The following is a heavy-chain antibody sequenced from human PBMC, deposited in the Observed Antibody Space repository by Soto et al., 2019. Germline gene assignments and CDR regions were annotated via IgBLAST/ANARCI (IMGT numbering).Heavy chain of an antibody. CDR1: GGSISSYY. J-gene: IGHJ4*02. Sequence: QVQLQESGPGLVKPSETLSLTCTVSGGSISSYYWSWIRQPPGKGLEWIGYIYYSGSTNYNPSLNRRSTISVDTSKNQLSLKLSSVTAADTAVYYCARRYGYYFDYWGQGTLVTVSS. V-gene: IGHV4-59*08. CDR3: ARRYGYYFDY. CDR2: IYYSGST. D-gene: IGHD4-17*01.